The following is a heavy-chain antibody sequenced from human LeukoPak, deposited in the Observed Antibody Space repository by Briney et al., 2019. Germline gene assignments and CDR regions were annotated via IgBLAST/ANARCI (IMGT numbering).Heavy chain of an antibody. CDR3: ARGIWSSHSVGYYFDF. D-gene: IGHD5/OR15-5a*01. CDR1: GYTFTNYA. CDR2: INAGNGNT. J-gene: IGHJ4*02. V-gene: IGHV1-3*03. Sequence: ASVTVSCKASGYTFTNYAVNWVRQAPGQRLEWMGWINAGNGNTKYSQEFQGRVTIIRDTSASTVYMELRSLTSEDMAVYYCARGIWSSHSVGYYFDFWGQGTLVTVSS.